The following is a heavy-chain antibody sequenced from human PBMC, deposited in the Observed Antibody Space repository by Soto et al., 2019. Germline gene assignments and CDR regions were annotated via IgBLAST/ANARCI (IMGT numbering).Heavy chain of an antibody. CDR2: ISYDGSNK. Sequence: GGSLRLSCAASGFTFTSYAMHWVRQAPGKGLEWVAVISYDGSNKYCADSVKGRFTISRGNSKNTLYLQMNSLRAEDTAVYYCARATSSGYSGGDYWGQGTLVTVSS. D-gene: IGHD3-22*01. V-gene: IGHV3-30-3*01. CDR1: GFTFTSYA. CDR3: ARATSSGYSGGDY. J-gene: IGHJ4*02.